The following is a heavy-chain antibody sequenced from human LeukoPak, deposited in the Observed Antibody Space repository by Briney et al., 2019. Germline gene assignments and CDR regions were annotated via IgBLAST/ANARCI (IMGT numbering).Heavy chain of an antibody. J-gene: IGHJ5*02. CDR3: ATALNAIKTGFEA. CDR1: GYAFTTYC. CDR2: INTNTGNP. V-gene: IGHV7-4-1*02. D-gene: IGHD5-12*01. Sequence: ASVKVSCKASGYAFTTYCMNWVRLGPGQGLEWMGWINTNTGNPTYAQDFTGRFLFTLHTSVTTAYLQISSLQAEHTAVYYCATALNAIKTGFEAWGQGTLVTVSS.